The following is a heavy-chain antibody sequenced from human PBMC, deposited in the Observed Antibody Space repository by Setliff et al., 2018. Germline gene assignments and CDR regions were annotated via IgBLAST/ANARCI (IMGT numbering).Heavy chain of an antibody. Sequence: ASVKVSCKASGYTFTGYYMHWIRQAPGQGLEWVGWVNPNSGVTNYAQKFQGRVTMTRDTSISTIYMEVNSLTSDDTAVYFCAKQGDLAFDYWGQGTQVTVSS. CDR1: GYTFTGYY. CDR2: VNPNSGVT. D-gene: IGHD3-16*01. V-gene: IGHV1-2*02. J-gene: IGHJ4*02. CDR3: AKQGDLAFDY.